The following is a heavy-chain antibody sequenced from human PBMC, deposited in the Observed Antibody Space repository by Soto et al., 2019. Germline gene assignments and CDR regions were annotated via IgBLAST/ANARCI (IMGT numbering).Heavy chain of an antibody. Sequence: GESLKISCKGSGYSFAGYWITWVRQKPGKGLEWMGRINPSDSQTYYSPSFRGHVTISVTKSITTVFLQWSSLRASDTAMYYCARQIYDSDTGPNFQYYFDSWGQGTPVTVSS. D-gene: IGHD3-22*01. CDR1: GYSFAGYW. CDR2: INPSDSQT. J-gene: IGHJ4*02. CDR3: ARQIYDSDTGPNFQYYFDS. V-gene: IGHV5-10-1*01.